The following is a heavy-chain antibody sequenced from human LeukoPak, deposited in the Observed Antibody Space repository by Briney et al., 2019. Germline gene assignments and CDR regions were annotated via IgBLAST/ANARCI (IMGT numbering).Heavy chain of an antibody. V-gene: IGHV1-18*01. D-gene: IGHD2-2*01. J-gene: IGHJ5*02. Sequence: ASVKVSCKASGYTFTSYGISWVRQAPGQGLERMGWISAYNGNTNYAQKLQGRVTMTTDTSTSTAYMELRSLRSDDTAVYYCARDLGYCSSTSCYFGVFDPRGQGTLVTVSS. CDR2: ISAYNGNT. CDR3: ARDLGYCSSTSCYFGVFDP. CDR1: GYTFTSYG.